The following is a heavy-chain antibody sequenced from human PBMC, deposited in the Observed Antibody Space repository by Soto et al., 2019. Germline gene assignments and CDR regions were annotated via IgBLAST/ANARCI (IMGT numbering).Heavy chain of an antibody. CDR2: ISYDGSNK. Sequence: QVQLVESGGGVVQPGRSLRLSCAASGFTFSSYAMHWVRQAPGKGLEWVAVISYDGSNKYYADSVKGRFTISRDNSKNTLYLQMNSLRAEDTAVYYCARGSPNFDYWGQGTLLTVSS. V-gene: IGHV3-30-3*01. CDR3: ARGSPNFDY. CDR1: GFTFSSYA. J-gene: IGHJ4*02.